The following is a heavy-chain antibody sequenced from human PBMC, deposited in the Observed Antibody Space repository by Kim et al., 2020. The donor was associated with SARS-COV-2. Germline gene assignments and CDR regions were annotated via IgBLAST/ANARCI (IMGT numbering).Heavy chain of an antibody. J-gene: IGHJ4*02. Sequence: GGSLRLSCTVSGFTFSDYPMNWVRQAPGKGLEWVAFILHDGSDTFYGDSVRGRFTISRDNSRNTVYLQMSSLRAADSATYYCVKGFTRYSHNIWATYRHGTNFYFDFWGQGTLVSVSS. CDR1: GFTFSDYP. CDR2: ILHDGSDT. D-gene: IGHD3-16*02. V-gene: IGHV3-30-3*01. CDR3: VKGFTRYSHNIWATYRHGTNFYFDF.